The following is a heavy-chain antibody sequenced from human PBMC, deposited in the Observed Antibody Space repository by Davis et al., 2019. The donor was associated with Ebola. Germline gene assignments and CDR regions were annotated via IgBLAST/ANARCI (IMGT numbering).Heavy chain of an antibody. Sequence: GESLKISCSVSGFTVSSNYMSWVRQAPGKGLEWVSLIYSVGTTYYADSAKGRFTISRDNSKNTLYLQMNSLRAEDTAVYYCARDGGAVAVSFFDSWGQGTLVTVSS. CDR3: ARDGGAVAVSFFDS. D-gene: IGHD6-19*01. V-gene: IGHV3-66*02. CDR2: IYSVGTT. CDR1: GFTVSSNY. J-gene: IGHJ4*02.